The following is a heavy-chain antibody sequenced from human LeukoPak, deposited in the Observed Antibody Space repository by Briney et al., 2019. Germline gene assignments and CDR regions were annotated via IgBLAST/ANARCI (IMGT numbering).Heavy chain of an antibody. Sequence: SETLSLTCTVSGGSISSSSFYWGWIRQPPGKGLEWIGSIYYSGSTYYNPSLKSRVTISVDTSKNQFSLKLSSVTAADTAVYYCARVDTILGVAVWFDPWGQGTLVTVSS. CDR2: IYYSGST. D-gene: IGHD3-3*01. CDR3: ARVDTILGVAVWFDP. CDR1: GGSISSSSFY. V-gene: IGHV4-39*07. J-gene: IGHJ5*02.